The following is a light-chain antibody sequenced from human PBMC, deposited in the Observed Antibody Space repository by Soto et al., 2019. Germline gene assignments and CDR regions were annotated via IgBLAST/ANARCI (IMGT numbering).Light chain of an antibody. CDR3: SSHTSGSTMV. CDR2: EVT. CDR1: SSDVGGYDY. V-gene: IGLV2-14*01. Sequence: QSALTQPASVSGSPGQSIAISCTGTSSDVGGYDYVSWYQQHPDKAPKLMIYEVTKRPSGVSNRFSGSKSGNTASLTISGLKPEDEADYYCSSHTSGSTMVFGRGTKVTVL. J-gene: IGLJ2*01.